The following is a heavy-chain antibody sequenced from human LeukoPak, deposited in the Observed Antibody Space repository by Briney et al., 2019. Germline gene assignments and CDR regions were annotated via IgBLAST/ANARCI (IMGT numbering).Heavy chain of an antibody. V-gene: IGHV4-61*01. CDR2: IYYSGST. CDR1: GGSVSSGSYY. Sequence: PSETLSLTCTVSGGSVSSGSYYWSWIRQPPGKGLAWIGYIYYSGSTNYNPSLKSRVTISVDTSKNQFSLKLSSVTAADTAVYYCARVEVVVTARWFDLWGQGTLVTVSS. D-gene: IGHD2-21*02. CDR3: ARVEVVVTARWFDL. J-gene: IGHJ5*02.